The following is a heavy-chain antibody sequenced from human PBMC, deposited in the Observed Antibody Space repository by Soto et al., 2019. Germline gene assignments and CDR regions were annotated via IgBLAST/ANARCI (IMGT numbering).Heavy chain of an antibody. Sequence: SETLSLTCTVSGGSISRYYWSWIRQPPGKGLEWIGYVYNSGSTNYNPSLKSRITMSTDTSKNQFSLKLTSVTAADTAVYYCARHGLYYYGSGSSDNSWFDPWGQGILVTVSS. D-gene: IGHD3-10*01. CDR1: GGSISRYY. CDR3: ARHGLYYYGSGSSDNSWFDP. J-gene: IGHJ5*02. CDR2: VYNSGST. V-gene: IGHV4-59*08.